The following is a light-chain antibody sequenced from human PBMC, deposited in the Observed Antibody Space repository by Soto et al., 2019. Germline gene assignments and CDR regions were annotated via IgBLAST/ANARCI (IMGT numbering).Light chain of an antibody. CDR2: SNN. CDR1: SSNIGSNT. V-gene: IGLV1-44*01. Sequence: QSVLTQPPSASGTPGQRVTISCSGSSSNIGSNTVNWYQQLPGTAPKLVIYSNNQRPSGVPDRFSASKSGTSASLAITGLQAEDEADYYCQSYDSGLSTSIFGTGTKVTVL. J-gene: IGLJ1*01. CDR3: QSYDSGLSTSI.